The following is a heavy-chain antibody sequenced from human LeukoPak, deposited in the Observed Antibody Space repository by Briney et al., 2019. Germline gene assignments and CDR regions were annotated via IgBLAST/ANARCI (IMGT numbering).Heavy chain of an antibody. Sequence: SQTLSLTCAISGDSVSSNSVVWNWIRQSPSRGLEWLGRTYYRSKWYYDYAVSVKSRITINPDTSKNQFSLQLNSVTPEDTAVYYCARGGVPGNKYFQHWGQGTLVTVSS. CDR2: TYYRSKWYY. CDR3: ARGGVPGNKYFQH. V-gene: IGHV6-1*01. CDR1: GDSVSSNSVV. D-gene: IGHD2/OR15-2a*01. J-gene: IGHJ1*01.